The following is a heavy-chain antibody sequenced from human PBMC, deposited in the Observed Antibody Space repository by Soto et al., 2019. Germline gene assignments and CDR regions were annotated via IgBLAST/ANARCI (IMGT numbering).Heavy chain of an antibody. Sequence: QVQLQESGPGLVKPSETLSLTCTVSGGSISSYYWSWIRQPPGKGLEWIGYIYYSGSTNYNPSLKSRVTISVDTSKNQFSLKLSSVTAADTAVYYCARKMHYYDSSGYYFGADAFDIWGQGTMVTVSS. J-gene: IGHJ3*02. V-gene: IGHV4-59*01. CDR3: ARKMHYYDSSGYYFGADAFDI. CDR2: IYYSGST. D-gene: IGHD3-22*01. CDR1: GGSISSYY.